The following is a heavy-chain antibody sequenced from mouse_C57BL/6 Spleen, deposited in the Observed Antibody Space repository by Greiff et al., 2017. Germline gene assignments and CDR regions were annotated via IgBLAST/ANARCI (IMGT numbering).Heavy chain of an antibody. CDR2: IYPGDGDT. D-gene: IGHD1-1*01. CDR1: GYAFSSSW. CDR3: SRYPLRYAMDY. J-gene: IGHJ4*01. Sequence: VQLQESGPELVKPGASVKISCKASGYAFSSSWMNWVKQRPGKGLEWIGRIYPGDGDTNYNGKFKGKATLTADKSSSTAYMQLSSLTSADSAVYFCSRYPLRYAMDYWGQGTSVTVSS. V-gene: IGHV1-82*01.